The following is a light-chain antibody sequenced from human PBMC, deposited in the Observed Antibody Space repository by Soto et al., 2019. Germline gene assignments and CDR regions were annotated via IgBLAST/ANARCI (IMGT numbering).Light chain of an antibody. CDR3: SSYAGTVTVV. J-gene: IGLJ7*01. CDR1: SGDVAIYDL. CDR2: EVT. V-gene: IGLV2-23*02. Sequence: QSVLTQPASVSGSPGQSITISCTGTSGDVAIYDLVSWYQQYPGKAPQLIIYEVTKRPSGVSNRFSGSKSGNTASLTISGLQAEDEGDYYCSSYAGTVTVVFGGGTQLTVL.